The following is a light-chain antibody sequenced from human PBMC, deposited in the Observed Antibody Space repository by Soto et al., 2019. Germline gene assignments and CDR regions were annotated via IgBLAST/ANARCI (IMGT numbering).Light chain of an antibody. V-gene: IGKV3D-15*01. CDR2: GAS. Sequence: EIEVTQSPATLSVTPGESVTLSCRASQRITDTLAWYQQRPGQAPRLLIFGASTRATGIPARFSGSVSGTEFTLTISSLQSEDFAIYYCQQYNNWPPYTFGQGTKVDIK. J-gene: IGKJ2*01. CDR3: QQYNNWPPYT. CDR1: QRITDT.